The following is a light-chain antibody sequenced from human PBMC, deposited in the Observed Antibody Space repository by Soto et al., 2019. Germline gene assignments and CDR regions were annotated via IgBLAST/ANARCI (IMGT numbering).Light chain of an antibody. CDR3: QSYDSSLSAHYV. CDR2: GNN. V-gene: IGLV1-40*01. Sequence: QSVLTQPPSVSGAPGQRVTISCTGRSYNIGAGYDVHWYQQLPGTAPKLLIYGNNNRPSGVPDRFSGSKSGTSASLAITGLQAEDEADYYCQSYDSSLSAHYVFGTGTKVTVL. J-gene: IGLJ1*01. CDR1: SYNIGAGYD.